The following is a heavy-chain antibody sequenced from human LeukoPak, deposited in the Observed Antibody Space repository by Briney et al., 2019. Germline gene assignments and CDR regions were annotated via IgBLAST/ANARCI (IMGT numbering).Heavy chain of an antibody. CDR3: ARDPGTRDYGDYYFDY. CDR2: ISAYNGNT. D-gene: IGHD4-17*01. J-gene: IGHJ4*02. CDR1: GYTFTSYG. V-gene: IGHV1-18*04. Sequence: GASVKVSCKASGYTFTSYGISWVRQAPGQGLEWMGWISAYNGNTNYAQKLQGRVTMTTDTSTSTAYMELRSLRSDDTAVYYCARDPGTRDYGDYYFDYWGQGTLVTVSS.